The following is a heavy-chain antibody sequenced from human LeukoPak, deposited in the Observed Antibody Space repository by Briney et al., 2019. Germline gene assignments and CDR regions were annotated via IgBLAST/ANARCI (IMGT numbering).Heavy chain of an antibody. CDR1: GFTFRSHA. D-gene: IGHD4-17*01. V-gene: IGHV3-23*01. J-gene: IGHJ6*02. CDR3: AKERGYGDYPYYYGMDV. Sequence: GGSLRLSCAASGFTFRSHAMSWVRQAPGKGLEWVSAISGSGGSTYYADSVKGRFTISRDNSKNTLYLQMNSLRAEDTAVYYCAKERGYGDYPYYYGMDVWGQGTTVTVSS. CDR2: ISGSGGST.